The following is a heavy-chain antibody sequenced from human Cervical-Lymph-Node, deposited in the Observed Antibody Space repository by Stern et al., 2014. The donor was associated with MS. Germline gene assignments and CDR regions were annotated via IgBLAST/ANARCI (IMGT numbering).Heavy chain of an antibody. Sequence: QLQLQESGPGLVKPSGTLYLTCAVSGGSISSSNWWSWVRQPPGKGLEWIGEFYHSGGTSYNPSRKRRFAKSVEKPKNQWSWSLIFVAAADTAVYYCARESIAVATGWYFDLWGRGTLVTVSS. V-gene: IGHV4-4*02. CDR2: FYHSGGT. CDR3: ARESIAVATGWYFDL. D-gene: IGHD6-19*01. CDR1: GGSISSSNW. J-gene: IGHJ2*01.